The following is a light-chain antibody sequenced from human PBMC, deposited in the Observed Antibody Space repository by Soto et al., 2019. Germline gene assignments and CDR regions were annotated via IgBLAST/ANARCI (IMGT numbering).Light chain of an antibody. J-gene: IGKJ4*01. CDR1: QSVNTY. V-gene: IGKV3-11*01. CDR2: DAS. Sequence: EIVLTQSPATLSLSPGERATLSCRASQSVNTYLAWYQQRPGQAPRLLMYDASNRATGIPARFSGRGSGTDFTLTIASLEPEDFAVYSCQQRSNWPLTFGGGTKVEIK. CDR3: QQRSNWPLT.